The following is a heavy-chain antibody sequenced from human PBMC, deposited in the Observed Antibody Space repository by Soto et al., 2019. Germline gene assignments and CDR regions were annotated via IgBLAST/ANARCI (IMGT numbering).Heavy chain of an antibody. CDR2: FIPIFGTA. Sequence: SVKVSCKSSGGTFNRYAISWVRQAPGQGLEWMGGFIPIFGTANYAQKFQGRVTITADESTSTAYMELSSLGSDDTAVYYCARGDGYVVFDYWGQGSLVTVSS. D-gene: IGHD5-12*01. CDR3: ARGDGYVVFDY. V-gene: IGHV1-69*13. CDR1: GGTFNRYA. J-gene: IGHJ4*02.